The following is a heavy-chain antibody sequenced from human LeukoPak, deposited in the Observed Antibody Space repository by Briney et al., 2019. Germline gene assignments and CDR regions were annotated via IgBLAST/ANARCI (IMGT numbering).Heavy chain of an antibody. J-gene: IGHJ4*02. D-gene: IGHD2-2*01. CDR1: GYTFTSYG. Sequence: ASVKVSCKASGYTFTSYGISWVRQAPGQGLEWMGWISGYNGNTNYAQMKLQGRVTLTTDTSTSTAYMELRSLRSDATAVYYCARVYCRSISCSLIDYWGQGTLVTVSS. V-gene: IGHV1-18*01. CDR3: ARVYCRSISCSLIDY. CDR2: ISGYNGNT.